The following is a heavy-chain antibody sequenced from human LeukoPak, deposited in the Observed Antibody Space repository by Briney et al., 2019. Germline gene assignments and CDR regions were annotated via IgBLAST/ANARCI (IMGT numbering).Heavy chain of an antibody. CDR3: AKDGGLWVSAHWGDS. D-gene: IGHD7-27*01. CDR1: GFTFSSYT. CDR2: ITTGGPST. Sequence: GGSLRLSCAASGFTFSSYTMSWVRQAPGKGLKWVSTITTGGPSTYYADSVKGRFTVSRDDSKNTLYLQMNSLRAEDTAVYYCAKDGGLWVSAHWGDSWGRGTLVTVSS. J-gene: IGHJ4*02. V-gene: IGHV3-23*01.